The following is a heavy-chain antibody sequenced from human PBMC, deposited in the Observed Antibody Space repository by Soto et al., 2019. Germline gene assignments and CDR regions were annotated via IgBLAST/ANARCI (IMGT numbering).Heavy chain of an antibody. CDR3: ARESSYYGSGSGTGDV. D-gene: IGHD3-10*01. J-gene: IGHJ6*04. CDR1: GFTFSSYS. Sequence: GGSLRLSCAASGFTFSSYSMNWVRQAPGKGLEWVSSISSSSSYIYYADSVKGRFTISRDNAKNSLYLQMNSLRAEDTAVYYCARESSYYGSGSGTGDVWGKGTTVTVSS. V-gene: IGHV3-21*01. CDR2: ISSSSSYI.